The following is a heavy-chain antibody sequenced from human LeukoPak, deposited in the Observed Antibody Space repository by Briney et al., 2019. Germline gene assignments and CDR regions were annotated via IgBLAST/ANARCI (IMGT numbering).Heavy chain of an antibody. CDR2: IKKDGSEK. CDR3: AREGGLYRSINACYYDY. V-gene: IGHV3-7*01. J-gene: IGHJ4*02. CDR1: GFTFSSYW. D-gene: IGHD2-2*01. Sequence: PGGSLRLSCAASGFTFSSYWMSWVRQAPGKGLEWVANIKKDGSEKYYVDSVKGRFTISRDNAKNSLYLQMNSLRAEDTAVYYCAREGGLYRSINACYYDYWGQGTLVTVSS.